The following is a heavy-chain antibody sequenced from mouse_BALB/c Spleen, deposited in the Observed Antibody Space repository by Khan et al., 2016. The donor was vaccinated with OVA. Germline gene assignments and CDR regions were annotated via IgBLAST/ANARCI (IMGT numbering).Heavy chain of an antibody. CDR1: GYTFTDYY. CDR3: ARMDTTTLDY. V-gene: IGHV1-77*01. D-gene: IGHD2-2*01. CDR2: IYPGSGST. J-gene: IGHJ2*01. Sequence: QVQLQQSGTELARPGASVKLSCKASGYTFTDYYITWVKQRTGQGLEWIGEIYPGSGSTYYNETFKGKATLTADKSSNTAYMQLSSLTADDSAVYVCARMDTTTLDYWGQGTTITVSS.